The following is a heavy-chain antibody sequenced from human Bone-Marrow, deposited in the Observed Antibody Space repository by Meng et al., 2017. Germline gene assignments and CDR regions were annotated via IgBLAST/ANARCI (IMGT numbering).Heavy chain of an antibody. CDR1: GGTFSSYA. V-gene: IGHV1-69*13. Sequence: SVKVSCKASGGTFSSYAISWVRQAPGQGLEWMGGIIPIFGTANYAQKFQGRVTITADESTSTAYMELSSLRSEDTAVYYCAREQWLVPLYYYYGMDVWGQGTTVTVSS. CDR3: AREQWLVPLYYYYGMDV. CDR2: IIPIFGTA. D-gene: IGHD6-19*01. J-gene: IGHJ6*02.